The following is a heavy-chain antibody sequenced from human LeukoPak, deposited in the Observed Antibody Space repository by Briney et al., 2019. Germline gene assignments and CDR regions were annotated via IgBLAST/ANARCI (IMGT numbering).Heavy chain of an antibody. V-gene: IGHV3-74*01. D-gene: IGHD2-8*01. CDR2: INSDGSWT. CDR3: AGRNCSNGVCSFDP. CDR1: GNYW. J-gene: IGHJ5*02. Sequence: PGGSLRLSCAASGNYWMHWVRQAPGKGLVWVSHINSDGSWTSYADSVKGRFTISRDNAKNSLYLQMNSLRAEDTAVYYCAGRNCSNGVCSFDPWGQGTLVTVSS.